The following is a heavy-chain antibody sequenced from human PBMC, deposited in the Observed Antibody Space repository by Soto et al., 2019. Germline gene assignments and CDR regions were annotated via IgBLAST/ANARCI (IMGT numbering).Heavy chain of an antibody. CDR2: IYHSGST. CDR3: ARDPGLRWEGDAFDI. CDR1: GGSISSSNW. D-gene: IGHD4-17*01. J-gene: IGHJ3*02. V-gene: IGHV4-4*02. Sequence: PSETLSLTCAVSGGSISSSNWWSWVRQPPGKGLEWIGEIYHSGSTNYNPSLKSRVTISVDKSKNQFSLKLSSVTAADTAVYYCARDPGLRWEGDAFDIWGQGTMVTVSS.